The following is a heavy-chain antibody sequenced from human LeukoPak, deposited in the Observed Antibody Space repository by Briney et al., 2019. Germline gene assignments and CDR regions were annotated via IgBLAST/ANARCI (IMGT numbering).Heavy chain of an antibody. CDR1: GDTFNNYV. CDR3: ARHPYSGSYHFDY. J-gene: IGHJ4*02. D-gene: IGHD1-26*01. V-gene: IGHV1-2*02. CDR2: INPNSGGT. Sequence: ASVKVSCKASGDTFNNYVITWVRRAPGQGLEWMGWINPNSGGTNSAQKFQGRVTMTRDTSISTAYMELSRLTSDDTAVYYCARHPYSGSYHFDYWGQGTLVTVSS.